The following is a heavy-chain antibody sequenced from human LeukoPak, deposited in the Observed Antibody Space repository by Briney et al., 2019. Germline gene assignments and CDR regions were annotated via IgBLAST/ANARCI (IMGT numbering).Heavy chain of an antibody. Sequence: SETLSPTCAVYGGTFSGYYWSWIRQPPGKGLEWIGEINHSGSTNYNPSLKSRVTISVDTSKNQFSLKLSSVTAADTAVYYCARERGPYYDSSGYHSPFDYWGQGTLVTVSS. CDR3: ARERGPYYDSSGYHSPFDY. D-gene: IGHD3-22*01. V-gene: IGHV4-34*01. CDR2: INHSGST. J-gene: IGHJ4*02. CDR1: GGTFSGYY.